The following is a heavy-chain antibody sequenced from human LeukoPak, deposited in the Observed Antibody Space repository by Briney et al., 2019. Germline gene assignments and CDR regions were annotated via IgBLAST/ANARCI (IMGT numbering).Heavy chain of an antibody. Sequence: ASVKVSCKASGYTFTSYYMHWVRQAPGQGLEWMGIINPSGGSTSYSQKFQGRVTMTRDTSTSTVYMGLSSLRSEDTAVYYCASSPYYYYGMDVWGQGTTVTVSS. CDR3: ASSPYYYYGMDV. J-gene: IGHJ6*02. CDR1: GYTFTSYY. V-gene: IGHV1-46*01. CDR2: INPSGGST.